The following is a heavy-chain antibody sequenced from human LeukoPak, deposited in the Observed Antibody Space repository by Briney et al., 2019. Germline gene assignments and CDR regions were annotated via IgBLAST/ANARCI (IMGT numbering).Heavy chain of an antibody. D-gene: IGHD3-10*01. V-gene: IGHV1-2*02. J-gene: IGHJ3*02. CDR3: ATLWFGEDGDGFDI. CDR2: INPNTGGT. CDR1: GYTFTDYY. Sequence: ASVKVSCKASGYTFTDYYIHWVRQAPGQGLEWMWLINPNTGGTNYAQKFQGRVTMIRDTSISTAYMELRGLRPDDTAVYYCATLWFGEDGDGFDIWGQGTMVTVSS.